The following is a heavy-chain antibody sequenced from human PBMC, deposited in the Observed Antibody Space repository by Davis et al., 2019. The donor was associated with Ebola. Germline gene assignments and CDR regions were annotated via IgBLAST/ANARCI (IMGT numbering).Heavy chain of an antibody. CDR2: INPSGDST. CDR1: GYTFTSYY. J-gene: IGHJ6*04. Sequence: ASVKVSCKASGYTFTSYYMHWVRQAPGQGLEWMGIINPSGDSTTYAQKFQGRVTMTRDTSTSTVYMELSSLRSEDTAVYYCAREAVVVVAATAYYYYGMDVWGKGTTVTVSS. V-gene: IGHV1-46*01. CDR3: AREAVVVVAATAYYYYGMDV. D-gene: IGHD2-15*01.